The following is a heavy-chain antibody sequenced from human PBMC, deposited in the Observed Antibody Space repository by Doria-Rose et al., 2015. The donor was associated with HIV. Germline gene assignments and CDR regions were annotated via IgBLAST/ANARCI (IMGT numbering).Heavy chain of an antibody. CDR1: GVSLSSPGMG. D-gene: IGHD6-13*01. Sequence: SGPVLVKPTETLTLTCTVSGVSLSSPGMGVSWIRQPPGKALEWLAYTFSDDERSYTTSLKSRLTISRGTSKSRVVLTMTDMDPVDTATYYCARIKSSRWYHKYYFGFWGQGTLVIVSA. V-gene: IGHV2-26*01. J-gene: IGHJ4*02. CDR2: TFSDDER. CDR3: ARIKSSRWYHKYYFGF.